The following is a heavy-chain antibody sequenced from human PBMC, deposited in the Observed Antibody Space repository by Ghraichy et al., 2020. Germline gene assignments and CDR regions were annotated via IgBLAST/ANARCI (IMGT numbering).Heavy chain of an antibody. Sequence: GESLNISCTASGFTFRNYAMHWVRQAPGKGLEWVATISNDGSKNYSADSVKGRFTISRENSKNTLYVEMNGLRAEDTAVYYCSRGGYGDLRELTLMMGFDYWGQGTLVTVSS. V-gene: IGHV3-30-3*01. CDR2: ISNDGSKN. J-gene: IGHJ4*02. D-gene: IGHD3-16*02. CDR3: SRGGYGDLRELTLMMGFDY. CDR1: GFTFRNYA.